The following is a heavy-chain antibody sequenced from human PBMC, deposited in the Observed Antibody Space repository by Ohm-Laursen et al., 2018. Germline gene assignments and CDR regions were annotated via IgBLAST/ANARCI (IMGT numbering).Heavy chain of an antibody. CDR1: GFTFSSYW. D-gene: IGHD5-18*01. V-gene: IGHV3-7*01. CDR2: IKQDGGQQ. Sequence: LSLTCAASGFTFSSYWMSWVRQAPGKGLEWVANIKQDGGQQYYVDSVKGRFTISRDNAKNSLYLQMNSLRAEDTAVYYCASAYSYSTPHYLDYWGQGTLVTVSS. CDR3: ASAYSYSTPHYLDY. J-gene: IGHJ4*02.